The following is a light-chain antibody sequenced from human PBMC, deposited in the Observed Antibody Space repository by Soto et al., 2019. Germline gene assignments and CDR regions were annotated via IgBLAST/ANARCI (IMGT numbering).Light chain of an antibody. CDR3: CSYAGSSTYV. CDR2: EGS. J-gene: IGLJ1*01. V-gene: IGLV2-23*01. CDR1: SSDVGNYNL. Sequence: QSVLTQPASVSGSPGQSITISCTGTSSDVGNYNLVSWYQQHPGKAPKLMIYEGSKRPSGVSNRFSGSKSGNTASLTISGLQAEDEADYYCCSYAGSSTYVFGIGTKVTVL.